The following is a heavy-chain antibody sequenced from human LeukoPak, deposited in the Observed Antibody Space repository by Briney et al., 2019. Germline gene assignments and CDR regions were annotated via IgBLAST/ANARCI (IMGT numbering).Heavy chain of an antibody. CDR3: AKDRPRSYYDSSGYYYWHY. V-gene: IGHV3-23*01. CDR1: GFTFSSYA. CDR2: ISGSGGST. Sequence: GGSLRLSCAASGFTFSSYAMSWVRQAPGKGLEWVPAISGSGGSTYYADSVKGRFTISRDNSKNTLYLQMNSLRAEDTAVYYCAKDRPRSYYDSSGYYYWHYWGQGTLVTVSS. J-gene: IGHJ4*02. D-gene: IGHD3-22*01.